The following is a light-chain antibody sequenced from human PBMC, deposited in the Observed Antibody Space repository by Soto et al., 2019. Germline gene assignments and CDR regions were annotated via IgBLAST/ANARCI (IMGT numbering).Light chain of an antibody. J-gene: IGKJ1*01. Sequence: IVMTQSPATLSVSPGERATLSCRASQSVNSHLAWYHQKPGQAPRLLIYGASTRAAGIPARFSGSGSGTDFTLTISSLQHEDFAVYYCQQYNNWPRTFGQGTKVEIK. CDR2: GAS. CDR3: QQYNNWPRT. V-gene: IGKV3-15*01. CDR1: QSVNSH.